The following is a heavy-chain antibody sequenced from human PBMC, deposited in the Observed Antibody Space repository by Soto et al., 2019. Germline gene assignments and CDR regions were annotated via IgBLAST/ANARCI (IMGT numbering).Heavy chain of an antibody. CDR3: AILDWNTYYDFWSGHPRIDY. Sequence: GESLKISCKGSGYSFTSYWIGWVRQMPGKGLEWMGIIYPGDSDTRYSPSFQGQVTISADKSISTAYLQWSSLKASDTAMYYCAILDWNTYYDFWSGHPRIDYWGQGTLVTVSS. J-gene: IGHJ4*02. V-gene: IGHV5-51*01. CDR2: IYPGDSDT. CDR1: GYSFTSYW. D-gene: IGHD3-3*01.